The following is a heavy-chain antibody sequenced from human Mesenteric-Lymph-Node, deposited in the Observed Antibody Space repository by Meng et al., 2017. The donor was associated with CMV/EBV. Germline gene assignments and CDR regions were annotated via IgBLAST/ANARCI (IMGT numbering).Heavy chain of an antibody. V-gene: IGHV3-48*04. Sequence: GESLKISCAASGFTFSGYSMNWVRQAPGKGLEWVSYISSSSSTIYYADSVKGRFTISRDNAKNSLYLQMNSLRAEDTAVYYCARVGPHSGYDFDYWGQGTLVTVSS. D-gene: IGHD5-12*01. J-gene: IGHJ4*02. CDR2: ISSSSSTI. CDR3: ARVGPHSGYDFDY. CDR1: GFTFSGYS.